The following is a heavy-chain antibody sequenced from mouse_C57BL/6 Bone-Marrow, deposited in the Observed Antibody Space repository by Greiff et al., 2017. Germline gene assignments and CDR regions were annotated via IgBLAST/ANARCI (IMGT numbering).Heavy chain of an antibody. D-gene: IGHD2-10*02. CDR1: GYAFSSSW. V-gene: IGHV1-82*01. Sequence: QVQLQQSGPELVKPGASVKISCKASGYAFSSSWMNWVKQRPGKGLEWIGRIYPGDGDTNYNGKFKGKATLTADKSSSTAYMQLSSLTSEDSAVYFCARRRVGYSMDYFDYWGQGTTLTVSS. CDR3: ARRRVGYSMDYFDY. J-gene: IGHJ2*01. CDR2: IYPGDGDT.